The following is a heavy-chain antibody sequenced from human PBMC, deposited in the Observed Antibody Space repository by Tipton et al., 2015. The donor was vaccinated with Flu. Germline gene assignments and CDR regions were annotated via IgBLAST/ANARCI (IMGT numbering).Heavy chain of an antibody. CDR3: ARVVETYGDHYGYWYFDL. V-gene: IGHV1-18*01. D-gene: IGHD4-17*01. CDR1: GYTFTSYG. CDR2: ISAYNGNT. Sequence: QLVQSGAEVKKPGASVKVSCKASGYTFTSYGISWVRQAPGQGLEWMGWISAYNGNTNYAQKLQGRVTMTTDTSTSTAYMELRSLRSDDPAVYYCARVVETYGDHYGYWYFDLWGRGTLVTVSS. J-gene: IGHJ2*01.